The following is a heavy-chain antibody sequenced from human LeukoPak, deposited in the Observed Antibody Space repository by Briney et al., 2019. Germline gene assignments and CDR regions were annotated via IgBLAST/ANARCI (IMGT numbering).Heavy chain of an antibody. CDR1: GYSISSGYY. D-gene: IGHD5-12*01. J-gene: IGHJ4*02. Sequence: SETLSLTCTVSGYSISSGYYWGWIRPPPGKGLEWIGSIYHSESTYYNPSLKSRVTISVDTSKNQFSLKLNSVTAADTAVYYCAREATRMGNYFHYWGQGTLVTVSS. V-gene: IGHV4-38-2*02. CDR3: AREATRMGNYFHY. CDR2: IYHSEST.